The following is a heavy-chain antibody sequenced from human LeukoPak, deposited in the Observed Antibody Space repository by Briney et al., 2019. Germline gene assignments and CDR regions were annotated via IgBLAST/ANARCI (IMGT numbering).Heavy chain of an antibody. CDR3: ARERSRQLWLMGGFDY. Sequence: GGSLRLSCAASGFTFSSYWMSWVRQAPGKVLEWVANIKQDGSEKYYVDSVKGRFTISRDNAKNSLYLQMNSLRAEDTAVYYCARERSRQLWLMGGFDYWGQGTLVTVSS. D-gene: IGHD5-18*01. CDR2: IKQDGSEK. V-gene: IGHV3-7*01. J-gene: IGHJ4*02. CDR1: GFTFSSYW.